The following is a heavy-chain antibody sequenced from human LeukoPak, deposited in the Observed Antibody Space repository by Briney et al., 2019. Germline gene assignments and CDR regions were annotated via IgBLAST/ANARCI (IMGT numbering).Heavy chain of an antibody. CDR2: IWFDGSNK. Sequence: GGSLRLSCAASGFTFSDYGFLWLRQAPGKGLEWVAVIWFDGSNKYYAESERGRFTISRDNSKNTLYLQMNSLRAEDTAVYYCVRDRGHFTRGSSYFDYWGQGTLVTVSS. J-gene: IGHJ4*02. D-gene: IGHD5-12*01. CDR1: GFTFSDYG. V-gene: IGHV3-33*01. CDR3: VRDRGHFTRGSSYFDY.